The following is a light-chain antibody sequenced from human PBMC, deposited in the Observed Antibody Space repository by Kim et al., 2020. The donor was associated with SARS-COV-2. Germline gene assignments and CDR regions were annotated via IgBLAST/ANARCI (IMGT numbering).Light chain of an antibody. Sequence: EVGLTQSPAALSLSPGERATLSCRSTQSVTSYLAWYQQKPGQAPRLLIYDAYNRATGVPARFSGSGSGTDFTLTISSLEPEDFAVYYCHHRSNWPYTFGQWTKLEI. CDR1: QSVTSY. V-gene: IGKV3-11*01. CDR3: HHRSNWPYT. J-gene: IGKJ2*01. CDR2: DAY.